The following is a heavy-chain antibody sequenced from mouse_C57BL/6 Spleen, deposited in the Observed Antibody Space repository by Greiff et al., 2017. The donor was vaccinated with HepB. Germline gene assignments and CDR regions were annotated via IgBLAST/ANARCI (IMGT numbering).Heavy chain of an antibody. V-gene: IGHV1-76*01. D-gene: IGHD2-4*01. CDR2: IYPGSGNT. CDR1: GYTFTDYY. Sequence: QVQLQQSGAELVRPGASVKLSCKASGYTFTDYYINWVKQRPGQGLEWIARIYPGSGNTYYNEKFKGKATLTAEKSSSTAYMQLSSLTSEDSAVYFCARGRSTMIVDYWGQGTSVTVSS. J-gene: IGHJ4*01. CDR3: ARGRSTMIVDY.